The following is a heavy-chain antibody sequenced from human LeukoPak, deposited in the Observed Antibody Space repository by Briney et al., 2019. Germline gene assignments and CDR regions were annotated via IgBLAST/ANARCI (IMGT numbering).Heavy chain of an antibody. CDR2: INHSGST. Sequence: PSETLSLTCAVYGGSFSGYYWSWIRQPPGKGLEWIGEINHSGSTNYNPSLKSRVTISVDTSKNQFSLKLSSVTAADTALYYCARVCCSSTSCYGGGMDVWGQGTTVTVPS. J-gene: IGHJ6*02. CDR1: GGSFSGYY. D-gene: IGHD2-2*01. CDR3: ARVCCSSTSCYGGGMDV. V-gene: IGHV4-34*01.